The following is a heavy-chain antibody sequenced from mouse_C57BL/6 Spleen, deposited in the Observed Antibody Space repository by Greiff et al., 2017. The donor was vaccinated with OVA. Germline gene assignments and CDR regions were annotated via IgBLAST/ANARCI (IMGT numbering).Heavy chain of an antibody. D-gene: IGHD1-1*01. V-gene: IGHV1-69*01. CDR1: GYTFTSYW. CDR2: IDPSDSYT. J-gene: IGHJ2*01. CDR3: AIGSSFDY. Sequence: VQLQQPGAELVMPGASVKLSCKASGYTFTSYWMHWVKQRPGQGLEWIGEIDPSDSYTNYNQKFKGKSTLTVDKSSSTAYMQLSSLTSEDSAVYYCAIGSSFDYWGQGTTLTVSS.